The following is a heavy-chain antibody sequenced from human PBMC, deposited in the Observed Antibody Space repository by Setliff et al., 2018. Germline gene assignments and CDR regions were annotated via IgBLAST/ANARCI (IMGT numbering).Heavy chain of an antibody. CDR3: ARVGFTMIQGVLGL. D-gene: IGHD3-10*01. CDR1: GGSVSSTSHY. CDR2: VYYSGYT. J-gene: IGHJ1*01. V-gene: IGHV4-39*07. Sequence: SETLSLTCNVSGGSVSSTSHYWGWIRQPPGKGMEWIGSVYYSGYTYYNPSLQSRVTISVDMPKNQFSMKLTSVTAADTAVYYCARVGFTMIQGVLGLWGQGTLVTVSS.